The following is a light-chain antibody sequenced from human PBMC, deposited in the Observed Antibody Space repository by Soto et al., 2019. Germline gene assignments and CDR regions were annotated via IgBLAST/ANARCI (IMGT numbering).Light chain of an antibody. CDR1: QSVSSY. Sequence: EIVLTQSPATLSLSPGERATLSCRASQSVSSYLAGYQQKPGQAPRLLIYEASNRATGIPARFNGSGSGTDYTLTTSGLEPEYCAVDFCKQRSNWLWTFGQGTKVEIK. J-gene: IGKJ1*01. CDR3: KQRSNWLWT. V-gene: IGKV3-11*01. CDR2: EAS.